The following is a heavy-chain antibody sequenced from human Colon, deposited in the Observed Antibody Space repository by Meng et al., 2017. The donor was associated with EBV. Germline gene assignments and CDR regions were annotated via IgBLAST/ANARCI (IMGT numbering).Heavy chain of an antibody. D-gene: IGHD3-10*01. CDR1: GGSFRDYY. CDR2: IDHRGNT. CDR3: ARRGPSGNFSP. V-gene: IGHV4-34*01. J-gene: IGHJ5*02. Sequence: QVPLQQWGAGLLNPSETLSRSCAVYGGSFRDYYWTWIRHPPGKGLEWIGEIDHRGNTKYNPSLKSRVTISLDTSKKQFSLKVSSVTAADSAVYYCARRGPSGNFSPWSQGALVTVSS.